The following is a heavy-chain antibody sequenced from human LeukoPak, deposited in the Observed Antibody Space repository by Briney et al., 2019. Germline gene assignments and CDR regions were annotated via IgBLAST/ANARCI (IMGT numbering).Heavy chain of an antibody. Sequence: PGRSLRLSCAASGFTFSSYAMSWVRQAPGKGLEWVSAISGSGGSTYYADSVKGRFTISRDNSKNTLYLQMNSLRAEDTAVYYCAKVGIIAVPWYYFDYWGQGTLVTVSS. D-gene: IGHD6-19*01. CDR2: ISGSGGST. J-gene: IGHJ4*02. CDR1: GFTFSSYA. CDR3: AKVGIIAVPWYYFDY. V-gene: IGHV3-23*01.